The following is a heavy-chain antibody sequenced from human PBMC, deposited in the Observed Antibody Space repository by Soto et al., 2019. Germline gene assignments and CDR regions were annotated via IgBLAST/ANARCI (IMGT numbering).Heavy chain of an antibody. CDR2: IYYSGST. J-gene: IGHJ6*02. Sequence: SETLSLTCTVSGGSISSGGYYWSWIRQHPGKGLEWIGYIYYSGSTYYNPSLKSRVTISVDTSKNQFSLKLSSVTAADAAVYYWARVEEYYDILTGYYDYYGMDVWGQGTTVTVSS. CDR3: ARVEEYYDILTGYYDYYGMDV. V-gene: IGHV4-31*03. D-gene: IGHD3-9*01. CDR1: GGSISSGGYY.